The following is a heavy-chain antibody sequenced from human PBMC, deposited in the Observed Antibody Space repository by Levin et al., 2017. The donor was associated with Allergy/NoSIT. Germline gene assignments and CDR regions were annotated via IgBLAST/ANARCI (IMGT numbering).Heavy chain of an antibody. CDR2: IYYSGST. V-gene: IGHV4-39*01. D-gene: IGHD4-17*01. CDR3: ARLNDYGAPGFDY. CDR1: GGSISSSSYY. J-gene: IGHJ4*02. Sequence: SETLSLTCTVSGGSISSSSYYWGWIRQPPGKGLEWIGSIYYSGSTYYNPSLKSRVTISVDTSKNQFSLKLSSVTAADTAVYYCARLNDYGAPGFDYWGQGTLVTVSS.